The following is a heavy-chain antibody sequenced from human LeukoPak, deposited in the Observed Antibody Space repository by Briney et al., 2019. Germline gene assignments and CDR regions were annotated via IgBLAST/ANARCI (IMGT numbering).Heavy chain of an antibody. CDR1: GFSFSSYA. CDR2: MSYDGSNK. Sequence: PGGSLRLSCAASGFSFSSYAMHWVRQTPDKGLEWVALMSYDGSNKYDADSVKGRFTISRDNSKNTLFLQMNSLRAEDTAVYYCARVEYSSPSSYFQHWGQGTLVTVSS. J-gene: IGHJ1*01. D-gene: IGHD6-6*01. V-gene: IGHV3-30*04. CDR3: ARVEYSSPSSYFQH.